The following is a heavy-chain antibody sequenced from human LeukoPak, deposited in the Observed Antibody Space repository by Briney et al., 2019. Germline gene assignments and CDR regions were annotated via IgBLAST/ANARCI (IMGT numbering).Heavy chain of an antibody. CDR2: INVYNGNT. J-gene: IGHJ1*01. D-gene: IGHD5-18*01. Sequence: ASVKVSCKASGYTFTNYGISWVRQAPGQGLEWMGWINVYNGNTIYAQKLQGRVTMTTGTSTSTAYMELRSLRSDDTAVYYCARLAGTDMIGYFQDWGQGTLVTVSS. CDR3: ARLAGTDMIGYFQD. CDR1: GYTFTNYG. V-gene: IGHV1-18*01.